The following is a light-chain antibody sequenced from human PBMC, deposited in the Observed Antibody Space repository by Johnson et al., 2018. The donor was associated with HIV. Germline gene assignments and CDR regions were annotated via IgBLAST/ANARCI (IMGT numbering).Light chain of an antibody. CDR2: ENN. Sequence: QSILTQPPSVSAAPGQKVTISCSGSSSNIGNNYVSWYQQLPGTAPKLLIYENNKRPSGIPDRFSGSKSGTPATLGITGLQTGDEADYYCGTWDSSLSALFGTGTKVTVL. J-gene: IGLJ1*01. CDR3: GTWDSSLSAL. CDR1: SSNIGNNY. V-gene: IGLV1-51*02.